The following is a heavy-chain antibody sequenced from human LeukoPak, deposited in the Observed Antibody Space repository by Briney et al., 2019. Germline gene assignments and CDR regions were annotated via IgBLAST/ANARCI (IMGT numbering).Heavy chain of an antibody. Sequence: GGSLRLSCTASGFTFTNFAMHWVRQAPGKGLERVSGITASGDNTYYADSVKGRFNISRDNSKSTLCLQMNSLRAEDTAVYYCATGYQYYDYYYMDVWGKGTTVTISS. D-gene: IGHD6-25*01. V-gene: IGHV3-23*01. CDR1: GFTFTNFA. J-gene: IGHJ6*03. CDR2: ITASGDNT. CDR3: ATGYQYYDYYYMDV.